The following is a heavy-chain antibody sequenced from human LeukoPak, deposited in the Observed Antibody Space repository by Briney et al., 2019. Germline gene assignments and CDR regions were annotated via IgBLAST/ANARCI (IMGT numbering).Heavy chain of an antibody. CDR3: ARDRYAFDI. J-gene: IGHJ3*02. CDR2: IYSGGST. CDR1: GFTFSSYW. Sequence: GGSLRLSCAASGFTFSSYWMHWVRQAPGKGLEWVSVIYSGGSTYYADSVKGRFTISRDNSKNTLYLQMNSLRAEDTAVYYCARDRYAFDIWGQGTMVTVSS. V-gene: IGHV3-53*01.